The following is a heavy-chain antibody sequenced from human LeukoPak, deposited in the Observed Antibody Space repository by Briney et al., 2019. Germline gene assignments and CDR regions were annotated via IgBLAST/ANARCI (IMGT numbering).Heavy chain of an antibody. Sequence: GGSLRLSCAASGFTFSTYSMNWVRQAPGKGLEWVSSISSSSSYIYYADSVKGRFTISRDNAKNSLYLQMSSLRAEDTAVYYCAREVYSSSWSYYFDYWGQGTLVTVSS. CDR2: ISSSSSYI. CDR1: GFTFSTYS. J-gene: IGHJ4*02. V-gene: IGHV3-21*01. D-gene: IGHD6-13*01. CDR3: AREVYSSSWSYYFDY.